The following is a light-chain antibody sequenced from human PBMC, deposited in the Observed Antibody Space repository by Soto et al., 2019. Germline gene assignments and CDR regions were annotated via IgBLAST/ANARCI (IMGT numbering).Light chain of an antibody. CDR3: QQYYTYAT. J-gene: IGKJ5*01. CDR2: KAS. Sequence: DIQMTQSPSTLSASVGDRVTITCRASESISRWLAWYQQKPGKAPKLLIYKASSLESGVPSRFSGSGSGTEFNFTITGLQPDDFATYFCQQYYTYATFGHGTRLEIK. V-gene: IGKV1-5*03. CDR1: ESISRW.